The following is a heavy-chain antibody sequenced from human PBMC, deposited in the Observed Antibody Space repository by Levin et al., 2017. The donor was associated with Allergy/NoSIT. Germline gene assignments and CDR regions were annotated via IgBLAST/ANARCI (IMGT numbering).Heavy chain of an antibody. J-gene: IGHJ6*03. CDR1: GGSISSYY. CDR3: ARYVSSGPPYYYYMDV. Sequence: SETLSLTCTVSGGSISSYYWSWIRQPPGKGLEWIGYIYYSGSTNYNPSLKSRVTISVDTSKNQFSLKLSSVTAADTAVYYCARYVSSGPPYYYYMDVWGKGTTVTVSS. CDR2: IYYSGST. V-gene: IGHV4-59*08. D-gene: IGHD6-19*01.